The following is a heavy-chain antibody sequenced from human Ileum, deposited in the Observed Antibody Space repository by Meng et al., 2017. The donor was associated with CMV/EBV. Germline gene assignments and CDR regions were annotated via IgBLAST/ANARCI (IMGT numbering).Heavy chain of an antibody. J-gene: IGHJ4*02. CDR2: ISQTSTYI. CDR3: SRDPRTLDY. CDR1: GFTFSDYY. Sequence: GQLVESGGDLVKPGGSLRISCAASGFTFSDYYMTWIRQAPGKAPEWLSYISQTSTYINYADSVKGRFTISRDNAKNSVYLQMNSLEPEDTAVYYCSRDPRTLDYWGQGTLVTVSS. V-gene: IGHV3-11*05.